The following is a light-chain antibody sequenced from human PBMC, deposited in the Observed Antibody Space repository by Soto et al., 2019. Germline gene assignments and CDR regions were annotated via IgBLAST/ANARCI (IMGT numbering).Light chain of an antibody. CDR3: QQYNHWPPYT. CDR2: GAS. V-gene: IGKV3-15*01. CDR1: QTVNVN. J-gene: IGKJ2*01. Sequence: EVVLTQSPATLSLSPGERATLSCRASQTVNVNLAWHQQKPGQAPRLLIYGASTRAAGVPARFTGSGSGTELTLTISSLQSDDFAVYYCQQYNHWPPYTFGPRTKLEIK.